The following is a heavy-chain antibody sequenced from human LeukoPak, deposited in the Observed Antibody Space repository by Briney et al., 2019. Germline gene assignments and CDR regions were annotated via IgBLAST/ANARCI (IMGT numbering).Heavy chain of an antibody. J-gene: IGHJ4*02. D-gene: IGHD6-13*01. Sequence: NPGGSLRLSCAASGFTFSSAWKNWVRQAPGKGREWVGRIKSKTDGGTADHAAPVKGRFTISRDDSKNTIYLQMNSLKTEDTAVYYCTTILAQLAHYWGQGTLVTVSS. V-gene: IGHV3-15*01. CDR2: IKSKTDGGTA. CDR1: GFTFSSAW. CDR3: TTILAQLAHY.